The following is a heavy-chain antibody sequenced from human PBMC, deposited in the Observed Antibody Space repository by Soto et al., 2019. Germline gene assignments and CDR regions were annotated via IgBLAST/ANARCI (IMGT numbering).Heavy chain of an antibody. D-gene: IGHD2-15*01. CDR2: IIPILGIA. CDR3: ATGLVVDYDIDY. V-gene: IGHV1-69*02. J-gene: IGHJ4*02. CDR1: GGTFSGYT. Sequence: QVQLVQSGAEVKKPGSSVKVSCKASGGTFSGYTISWVRQAPGQGLEWMGRIIPILGIANYAQKFQGRVTITADKSTSTAYMELSSLRSEATAVYYCATGLVVDYDIDYWGQGTLVTVSS.